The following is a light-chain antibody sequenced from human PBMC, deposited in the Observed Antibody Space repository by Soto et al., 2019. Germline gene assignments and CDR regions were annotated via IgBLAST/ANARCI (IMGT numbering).Light chain of an antibody. Sequence: DIQLTQSPSFLSASVGDRVTITCRASQDVSRYLDWYQQKPGKAPNLLIYAASTLRSGVSSRFSGSGSETEFTLTISSLQPKDFGTYYCQQLNSYVFAFGPETKVSIK. CDR3: QQLNSYVFA. V-gene: IGKV1-9*01. J-gene: IGKJ3*01. CDR1: QDVSRY. CDR2: AAS.